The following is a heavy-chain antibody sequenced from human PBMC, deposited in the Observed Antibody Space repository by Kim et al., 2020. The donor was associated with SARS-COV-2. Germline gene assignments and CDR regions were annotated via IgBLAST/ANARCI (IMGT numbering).Heavy chain of an antibody. CDR3: ARDATGSGSYYSYYYYGMDV. Sequence: SVKVSCKASGGTFSSYAISWVRQAPGQGLEWMGGIIPIFGTANYAQKFQGRVTITADESTSTAYMELSSLRSEDTAVYYCARDATGSGSYYSYYYYGMDVWGQGTTVTVSS. CDR2: IIPIFGTA. V-gene: IGHV1-69*13. J-gene: IGHJ6*02. D-gene: IGHD3-10*01. CDR1: GGTFSSYA.